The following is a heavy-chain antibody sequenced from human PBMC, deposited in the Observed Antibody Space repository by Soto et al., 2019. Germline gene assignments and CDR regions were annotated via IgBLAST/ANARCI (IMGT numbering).Heavy chain of an antibody. D-gene: IGHD3-22*01. CDR2: ISGSGGST. CDR1: GFTFSSYA. J-gene: IGHJ4*02. V-gene: IGHV3-23*01. Sequence: GGSLRLSCAASGFTFSSYAMSWFRQAPGKGLEWVSAISGSGGSTYYADSVKGRFTISRDNSKNTLYLQMNSLRAEDTAVYYCAKTPLITMIVVVLGGGFDYWGQGTLVTVSS. CDR3: AKTPLITMIVVVLGGGFDY.